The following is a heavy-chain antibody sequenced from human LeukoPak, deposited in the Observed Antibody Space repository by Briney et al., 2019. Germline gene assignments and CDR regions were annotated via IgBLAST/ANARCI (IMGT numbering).Heavy chain of an antibody. CDR1: GGTFSSYA. CDR3: ARNLDYGDYWDYFDY. CDR2: IIPILGIA. V-gene: IGHV1-69*04. Sequence: SVKVSCKASGGTFSSYAISWVRQAPGQGLEWTGRIIPILGIANYAQKFQGRVTITADKSTSTAYMELSSLRSEDTAVYYCARNLDYGDYWDYFDYWGQGTLVTVSS. D-gene: IGHD4-17*01. J-gene: IGHJ4*02.